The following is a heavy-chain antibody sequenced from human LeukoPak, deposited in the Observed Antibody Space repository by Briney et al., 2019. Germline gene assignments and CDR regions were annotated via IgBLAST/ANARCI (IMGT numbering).Heavy chain of an antibody. Sequence: PGGSLRLSCAASGFTFSVYWMTWVRQAPGKGLEWVANIKQDGSEKHYVDSVKGRFTISRDNSKNTLYLQMNSLRAEDTAVYYCAKGSIDPIAARPYFDYWGQGTLVTVSS. J-gene: IGHJ4*02. CDR3: AKGSIDPIAARPYFDY. CDR2: IKQDGSEK. D-gene: IGHD6-6*01. V-gene: IGHV3-7*01. CDR1: GFTFSVYW.